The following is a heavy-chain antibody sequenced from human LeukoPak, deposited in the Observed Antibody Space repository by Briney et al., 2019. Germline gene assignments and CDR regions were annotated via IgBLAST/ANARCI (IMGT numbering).Heavy chain of an antibody. CDR3: AKEEVAGAFEI. Sequence: SQTLSLTCTVSGVSISSGDYYWRWLRQPPGKGLEWIGYIYYSGSTYYNPSLKSRVTISVDTSKNQFSLKLSSVTAADTAVYYCAKEEVAGAFEIWGQGTMVTVSS. CDR1: GVSISSGDYY. J-gene: IGHJ3*02. CDR2: IYYSGST. V-gene: IGHV4-30-4*01.